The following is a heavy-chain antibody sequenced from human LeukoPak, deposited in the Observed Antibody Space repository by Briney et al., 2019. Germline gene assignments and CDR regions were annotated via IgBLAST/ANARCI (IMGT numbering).Heavy chain of an antibody. CDR2: IYYSGST. V-gene: IGHV4-39*01. CDR1: GGSISSSSYY. J-gene: IGHJ4*02. D-gene: IGHD3-22*01. CDR3: ARSLFTSSGYYTY. Sequence: KPSETLSLTCTVSGGSISSSSYYWGWIRQPPGKGLEWIGSIYYSGSTYYNPSLKSRVTISVDTSKNQFSLKLSSVTASNTAAYYCARSLFTSSGYYTYWGQGTLVTVSS.